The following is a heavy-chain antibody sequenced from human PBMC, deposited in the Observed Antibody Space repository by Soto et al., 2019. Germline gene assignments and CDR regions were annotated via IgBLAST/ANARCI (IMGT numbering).Heavy chain of an antibody. CDR1: GFTFSSYW. Sequence: EVHLVESGGGLVQSGGSLRLSCAASGFTFSSYWIHWVRQAPGKGLVWVSRIKGDEISTNYADSVKGRFTISRDNAKDTVFLQMSDLRAEETAVYYCARGALGSYYNDYWGQGILVTVSS. CDR2: IKGDEIST. J-gene: IGHJ4*02. V-gene: IGHV3-74*01. D-gene: IGHD3-10*01. CDR3: ARGALGSYYNDY.